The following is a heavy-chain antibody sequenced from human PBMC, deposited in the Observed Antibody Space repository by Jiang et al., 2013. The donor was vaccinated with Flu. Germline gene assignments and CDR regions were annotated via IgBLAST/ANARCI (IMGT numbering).Heavy chain of an antibody. CDR2: IYYSGST. CDR1: GGSISSYY. Sequence: GSGLVKPSETLSLTCTVSGGSISSYYWSWIRQPPGKGLEWIGYIYYSGSTNYNPSLKSRVTISVDTSKNQFSLKLSSVTAADTAVYYCARDRVLDYGDYVVADAFDIWGQGTMVTVSS. D-gene: IGHD4-17*01. CDR3: ARDRVLDYGDYVVADAFDI. V-gene: IGHV4-59*01. J-gene: IGHJ3*02.